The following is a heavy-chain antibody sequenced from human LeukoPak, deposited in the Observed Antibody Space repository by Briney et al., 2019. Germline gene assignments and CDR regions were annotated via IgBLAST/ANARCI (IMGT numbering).Heavy chain of an antibody. CDR2: IIPILGIA. CDR3: ARKNHYGSGSPIRGYYYGMDV. J-gene: IGHJ6*02. CDR1: GGTFSSYA. D-gene: IGHD3-10*01. V-gene: IGHV1-69*04. Sequence: SVKVSCKASGGTFSSYAISWVRQAPGQGLEWMGRIIPILGIANYAQKFQGRVTITADKSTSTAYMELSSLRSEDTAVYYCARKNHYGSGSPIRGYYYGMDVWGQGTTVTVSS.